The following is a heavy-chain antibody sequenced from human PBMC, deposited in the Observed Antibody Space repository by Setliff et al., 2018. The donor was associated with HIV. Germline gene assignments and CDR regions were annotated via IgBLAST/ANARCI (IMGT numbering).Heavy chain of an antibody. D-gene: IGHD3-16*01. J-gene: IGHJ6*03. CDR2: INVGNGDT. CDR3: ARDKGGQFFFYYMDV. CDR1: GYTFTSFA. Sequence: ASVKVSCKASGYTFTSFAMHWVRQAPGQRLEWMGWINVGNGDTKFSQKFQGRVTITRDISASTVYLDLSRLRSEDTAVYSCARDKGGQFFFYYMDVWGKGTTVTGS. V-gene: IGHV1-3*01.